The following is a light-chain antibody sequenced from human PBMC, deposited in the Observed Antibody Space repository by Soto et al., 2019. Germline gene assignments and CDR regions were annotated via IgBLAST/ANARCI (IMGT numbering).Light chain of an antibody. CDR1: QSVSSN. CDR2: GAS. CDR3: QQYGSSPWT. V-gene: IGKV3-20*01. Sequence: EIVLTQSPGTLSLSPGERVTLSCRASQSVSSNLAWYQQTAGQAPRLLIYGASSSATGIPDRFSGSGSATDFTLTISSLEHEDFAVYYCQQYGSSPWTFGQGTKVDIK. J-gene: IGKJ1*01.